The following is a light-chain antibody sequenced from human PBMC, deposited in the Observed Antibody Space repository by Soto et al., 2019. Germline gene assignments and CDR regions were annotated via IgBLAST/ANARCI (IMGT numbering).Light chain of an antibody. Sequence: QSVLTQPPSVSGAPGQRVTISCTGSSSNIGAGYDVHWYQQLPGTAPKLLIYVNSNRPSGVPDRFSGSKSDTSASLAITGLQAEDVADYYCQSYDSSLSAVVFGGGTKLTVL. V-gene: IGLV1-40*01. CDR3: QSYDSSLSAVV. J-gene: IGLJ2*01. CDR1: SSNIGAGYD. CDR2: VNS.